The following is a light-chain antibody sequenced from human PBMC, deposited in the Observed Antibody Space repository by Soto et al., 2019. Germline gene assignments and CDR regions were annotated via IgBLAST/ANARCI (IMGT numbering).Light chain of an antibody. CDR3: SSYTSSSTYV. V-gene: IGLV2-18*02. CDR1: GSDIDTYNR. J-gene: IGLJ1*01. CDR2: DVS. Sequence: QSVLTQPPSVSGSPGQSVAISCTGTGSDIDTYNRVSWYQQPPGTAPKLMIYDVSDRPSGVPDRFSGSKSGNTASLTISGLQAEDEADYYCSSYTSSSTYVFGTGTKVTVL.